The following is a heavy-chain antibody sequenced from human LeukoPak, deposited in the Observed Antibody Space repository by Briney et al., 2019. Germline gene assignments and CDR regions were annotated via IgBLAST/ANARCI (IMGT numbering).Heavy chain of an antibody. CDR1: GFTVSSNY. J-gene: IGHJ5*02. Sequence: PGGSLRLSCAASGFTVSSNYMSWVRQAAGKGLGWDSVIYGGGSTYYAASVKGRLTISRDNSKNPLYLQMNSLRAEDTAVYYCARGPSPHYGSGSYTFDPWGQGTLVTVSS. CDR2: IYGGGST. V-gene: IGHV3-66*02. CDR3: ARGPSPHYGSGSYTFDP. D-gene: IGHD3-10*01.